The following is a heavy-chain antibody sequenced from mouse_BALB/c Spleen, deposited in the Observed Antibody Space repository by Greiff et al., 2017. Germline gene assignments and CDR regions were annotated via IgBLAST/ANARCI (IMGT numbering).Heavy chain of an antibody. CDR2: IYPGNSDT. CDR3: TRNYRYYYYAMDY. CDR1: GYTFTSYW. Sequence: VQLQQSGTVLARPGASVKMSCKASGYTFTSYWMHWVKQRPGQGLEWIGAIYPGNSDTSYNQKFKGKAKLTAVTSTSTAYMELSSLTNEDSAVYYCTRNYRYYYYAMDYWGQGTSVTVSS. J-gene: IGHJ4*01. V-gene: IGHV1-5*01. D-gene: IGHD2-14*01.